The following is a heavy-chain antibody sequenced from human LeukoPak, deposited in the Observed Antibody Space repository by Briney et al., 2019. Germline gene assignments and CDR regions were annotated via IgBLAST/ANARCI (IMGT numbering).Heavy chain of an antibody. D-gene: IGHD3-22*01. Sequence: PSETLSLTCTVSGGSISSYYWSWTRQPPGKGLEWIGYIYYSGSTNYNPSLKSRVTISVDTSKNQFSLKLSSMTAADTAVYYCASTRYYYDSSGYYGPFVYWGQGTLVTVSS. CDR2: IYYSGST. CDR1: GGSISSYY. CDR3: ASTRYYYDSSGYYGPFVY. J-gene: IGHJ4*02. V-gene: IGHV4-59*08.